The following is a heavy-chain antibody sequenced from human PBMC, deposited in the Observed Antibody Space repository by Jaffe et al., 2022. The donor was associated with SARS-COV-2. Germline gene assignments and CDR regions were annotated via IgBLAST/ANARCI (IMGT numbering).Heavy chain of an antibody. J-gene: IGHJ4*02. Sequence: QVQLQQWGAGLLKPSETLSLTCAVYGGSFSGYYWIWIRQSPGKGLEWIGEIDHSGSTNYNPSLKSRVTISLDKSKNQFSLRLNSMTAADTAVYYCARRGSAGSSSYWGQGTLVTVSS. V-gene: IGHV4-34*01. CDR3: ARRGSAGSSSY. CDR1: GGSFSGYY. D-gene: IGHD1-26*01. CDR2: IDHSGST.